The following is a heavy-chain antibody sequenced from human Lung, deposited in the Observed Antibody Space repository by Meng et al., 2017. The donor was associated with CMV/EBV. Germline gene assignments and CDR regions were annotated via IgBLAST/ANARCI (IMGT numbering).Heavy chain of an antibody. Sequence: LQEGGPGLVKPRATLSLACAVSGGSMSSTNWWSWVRQPPGKGLEWIGEIYHSGSTHYNPSLKSRVSISVDKSKNQFSLKLSSVTAADTAVYYCARADKVRFDYWGQGTLVTVSS. J-gene: IGHJ4*02. CDR2: IYHSGST. V-gene: IGHV4-4*03. CDR1: GGSMSSTNW. CDR3: ARADKVRFDY.